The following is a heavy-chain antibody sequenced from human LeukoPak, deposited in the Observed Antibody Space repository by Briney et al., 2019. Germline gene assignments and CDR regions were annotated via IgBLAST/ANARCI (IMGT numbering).Heavy chain of an antibody. Sequence: GGSLRLSYAASGFTFSDYYMSWIRQAPGKGLEWVSYISSSGSTIYYADSVKGRFTISRDNAKNSLYLQMNSLRAEDTAVYYCARDQDDYVWGSYRPVEYWGQGTLVTVSS. CDR2: ISSSGSTI. J-gene: IGHJ4*02. CDR1: GFTFSDYY. V-gene: IGHV3-11*01. CDR3: ARDQDDYVWGSYRPVEY. D-gene: IGHD3-16*02.